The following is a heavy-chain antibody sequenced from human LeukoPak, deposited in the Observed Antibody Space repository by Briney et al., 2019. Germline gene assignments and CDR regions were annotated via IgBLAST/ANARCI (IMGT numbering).Heavy chain of an antibody. D-gene: IGHD1-26*01. CDR3: ARDRVGETPWY. Sequence: GGSLRLSCVASGFSFSAYIMHWVRQAPGKGLEYVSAIRSDGSSTFYPNSVKGRFTISRDNSKSTLYLQMGSLRAEDTAVYYCARDRVGETPWYWGQGTLVTVSS. V-gene: IGHV3-64*01. J-gene: IGHJ4*02. CDR1: GFSFSAYI. CDR2: IRSDGSST.